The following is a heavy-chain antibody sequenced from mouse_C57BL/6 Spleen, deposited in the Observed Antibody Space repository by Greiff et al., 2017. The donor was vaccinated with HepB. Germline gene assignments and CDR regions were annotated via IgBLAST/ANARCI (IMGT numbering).Heavy chain of an antibody. CDR1: GYTFTSYW. CDR2: IYPGSGST. V-gene: IGHV1-55*01. D-gene: IGHD1-1*01. CDR3: ARDSFHYYGSSYRYFDV. J-gene: IGHJ1*03. Sequence: VQLQQSGAELVKPGASVKMSCKASGYTFTSYWITWVKQRPGQGLEWIGDIYPGSGSTNYNEKFKSKATLTVDTSSSTAYMQLSSLTSEDSAVYYCARDSFHYYGSSYRYFDVWGTGTTVTVSS.